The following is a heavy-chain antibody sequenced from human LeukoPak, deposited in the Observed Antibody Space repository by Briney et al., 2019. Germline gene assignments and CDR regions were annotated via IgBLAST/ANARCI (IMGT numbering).Heavy chain of an antibody. D-gene: IGHD3-3*01. CDR1: GYSFISYW. V-gene: IGHV5-51*01. CDR3: ARLGDYDFWPFDY. Sequence: GESLKTSCKGSGYSFISYWIGWVRQMPGKGLEWMGIIYPGDSDTRYSPSFQGQVTISADKSISTAYLQWSSLKASDTAMYYCARLGDYDFWPFDYWGQGTLVTVSS. J-gene: IGHJ4*02. CDR2: IYPGDSDT.